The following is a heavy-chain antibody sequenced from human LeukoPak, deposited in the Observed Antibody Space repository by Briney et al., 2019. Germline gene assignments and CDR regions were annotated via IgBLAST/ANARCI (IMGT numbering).Heavy chain of an antibody. CDR2: ISGSGGRT. J-gene: IGHJ4*02. Sequence: GGSLRLSCAASGFTFSSFAMSWVRQAPGKGLEWVSTISGSGGRTSYADSVKGRFTISRDNSKNTLYLQMNSLRAEDTALYYCAKNSRSSGHYLDYWGQGTLVTVSS. CDR1: GFTFSSFA. CDR3: AKNSRSSGHYLDY. V-gene: IGHV3-23*01. D-gene: IGHD3-22*01.